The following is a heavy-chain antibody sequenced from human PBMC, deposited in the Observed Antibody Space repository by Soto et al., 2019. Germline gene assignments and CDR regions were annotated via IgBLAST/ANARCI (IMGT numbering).Heavy chain of an antibody. CDR1: GGSISSSSYY. CDR2: IYYSGST. D-gene: IGHD6-6*01. V-gene: IGHV4-39*01. Sequence: QLQLQESGPGLVKPSETLSLTCIVSGGSISSSSYYWGWIRQPPGKGLEWIGSIYYSGSTYYNPSLKSRVPISADTSKNHFALKRSSVTAADTAVCYGPRQRARNWLAPWGHRPLVNVSS. CDR3: PRQRARNWLAP. J-gene: IGHJ5*02.